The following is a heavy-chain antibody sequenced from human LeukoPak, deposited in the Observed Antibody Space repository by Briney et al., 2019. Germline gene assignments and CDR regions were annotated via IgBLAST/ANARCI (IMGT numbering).Heavy chain of an antibody. V-gene: IGHV3-21*01. Sequence: GGSLRLSCAASGFTFSSYSMNWVRQAPGKGLEWVSSISSSSSYIYYADSVKGRFTISRDNAKNSLYLQMNSLRAEDTAVYYCASRGTGYCTNGVCSTTPPGGYWGQGTLVTVSS. CDR3: ASRGTGYCTNGVCSTTPPGGY. D-gene: IGHD2-8*01. CDR1: GFTFSSYS. J-gene: IGHJ4*02. CDR2: ISSSSSYI.